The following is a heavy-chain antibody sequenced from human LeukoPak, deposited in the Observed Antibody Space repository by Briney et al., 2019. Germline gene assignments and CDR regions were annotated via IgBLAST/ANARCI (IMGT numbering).Heavy chain of an antibody. CDR1: GFTFSSYG. D-gene: IGHD6-13*01. Sequence: GGSLRLSCAASGFTFSSYGMHWVRQAPGKGLEWVAVISYDGSNKYYADSVKGRFTISRDNSKNTLYLQMNSLRAEDTAVYYCARTYSSRSSDAFDIWGQGTMVTVSS. CDR2: ISYDGSNK. CDR3: ARTYSSRSSDAFDI. J-gene: IGHJ3*02. V-gene: IGHV3-30*03.